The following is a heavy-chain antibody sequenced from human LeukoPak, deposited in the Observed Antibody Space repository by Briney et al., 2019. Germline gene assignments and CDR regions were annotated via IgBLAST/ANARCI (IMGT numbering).Heavy chain of an antibody. J-gene: IGHJ4*02. CDR1: GFTFSSYA. Sequence: GGSLRLSCAASGFTFSSYAMHWVRQAPGKGLEWAAVISYDGSNKYYADSVKGRFTISRDNSKNTLYLQMNSLRAEDTAVYYCAREIGGNSDYFDYWGQGTLVTVSS. V-gene: IGHV3-30*04. CDR3: AREIGGNSDYFDY. CDR2: ISYDGSNK. D-gene: IGHD4-23*01.